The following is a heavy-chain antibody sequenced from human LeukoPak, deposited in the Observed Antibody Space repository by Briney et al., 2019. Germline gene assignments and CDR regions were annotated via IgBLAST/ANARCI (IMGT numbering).Heavy chain of an antibody. D-gene: IGHD1-26*01. Sequence: GGSLRLSCAASGFTFSTYVMSWVRQAPGKGLEWVSGISDSGVITYYADSVKGRFTISRENSKNTLYLQMNSLRAEDMAVYYCAKGPLEWDLQVGDYWGQGTLVTVSS. CDR1: GFTFSTYV. V-gene: IGHV3-23*01. CDR2: ISDSGVIT. CDR3: AKGPLEWDLQVGDY. J-gene: IGHJ4*02.